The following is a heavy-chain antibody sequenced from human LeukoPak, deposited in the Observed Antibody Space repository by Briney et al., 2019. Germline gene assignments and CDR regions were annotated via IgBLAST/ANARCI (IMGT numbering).Heavy chain of an antibody. V-gene: IGHV4-61*01. CDR2: IYYSGST. J-gene: IGHJ5*02. D-gene: IGHD3-22*01. CDR1: GGSVSSGSYY. CDR3: ARDSWDDSSGP. Sequence: SETLSLTCTVSGGSVSSGSYYWSWIRQPPGKGLEWIGYIYYSGSTNYNPSHKSRVTISVDTSKNQFSLKLSSVTAADAAVYYCARDSWDDSSGPWGQGTLVTVSS.